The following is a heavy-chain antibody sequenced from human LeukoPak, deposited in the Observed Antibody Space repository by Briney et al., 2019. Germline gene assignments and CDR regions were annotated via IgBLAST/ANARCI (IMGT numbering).Heavy chain of an antibody. CDR2: ISTYNGHT. CDR1: GYTFTSYG. CDR3: AREGGRYCSGGSCYSSNGWYWGLNY. J-gene: IGHJ4*02. D-gene: IGHD2-15*01. V-gene: IGHV1-18*01. Sequence: ASVKVSCKASGYTFTSYGISWVRQAPGQGLEWMGWISTYNGHTNYARKVQGRVTMTTDTSTSTAYMELRSLRSDDTAVYFCAREGGRYCSGGSCYSSNGWYWGLNYWGQGTLVTVSS.